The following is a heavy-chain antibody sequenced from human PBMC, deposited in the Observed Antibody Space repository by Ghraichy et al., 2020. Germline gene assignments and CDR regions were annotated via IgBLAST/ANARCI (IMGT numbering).Heavy chain of an antibody. D-gene: IGHD3-3*01. Sequence: GGSLRLSCAASGFTFSSYAMSWVRQAPGKGLEWVSAISGSGGSTYYADSVKGRFTISRDNSKNTLYLQMNSLRAEDTAVYYCAKQLRRYYDFWSGYYHRDHDAFDIWGQGTMVTVSS. CDR1: GFTFSSYA. CDR2: ISGSGGST. J-gene: IGHJ3*02. CDR3: AKQLRRYYDFWSGYYHRDHDAFDI. V-gene: IGHV3-23*01.